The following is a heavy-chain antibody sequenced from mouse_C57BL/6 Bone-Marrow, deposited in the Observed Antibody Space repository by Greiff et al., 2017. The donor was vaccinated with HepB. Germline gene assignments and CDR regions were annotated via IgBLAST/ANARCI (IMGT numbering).Heavy chain of an antibody. V-gene: IGHV5-16*01. CDR2: INYDGSST. D-gene: IGHD1-1*01. CDR1: GFTFSDYY. J-gene: IGHJ4*01. Sequence: DVKLVESEGGLVQPGSSMKLSCTASGFTFSDYYMAWVRQVPEKGLEWVANINYDGSSTYYLDSLKSRFIISRDNAKNILYLQKSSLKSEDTATYYCARAREPTGAMDYWGQGTSVTVSS. CDR3: ARAREPTGAMDY.